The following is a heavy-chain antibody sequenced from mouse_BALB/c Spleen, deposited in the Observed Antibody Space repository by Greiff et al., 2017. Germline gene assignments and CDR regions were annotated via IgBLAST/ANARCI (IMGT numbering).Heavy chain of an antibody. J-gene: IGHJ4*01. CDR2: ISSGGSYT. CDR3: ARHGGGSYAMDY. V-gene: IGHV5-6*01. Sequence: EVKVVESGGDLVKPGGSLKLSCAASGFTFSSYGMSWVRQTPDKRLEWVATISSGGSYTYYPDSVKGRFTISRDNAKNTLYLQMSSLKSEDTAMYYCARHGGGSYAMDYWGQGTSVTVSS. CDR1: GFTFSSYG.